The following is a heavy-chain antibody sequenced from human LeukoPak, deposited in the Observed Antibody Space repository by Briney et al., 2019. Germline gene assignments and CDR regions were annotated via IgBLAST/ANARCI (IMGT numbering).Heavy chain of an antibody. J-gene: IGHJ6*02. V-gene: IGHV3-30*18. D-gene: IGHD4-17*01. Sequence: GGSLRLSCAASGFTFSNAWMSWVRQAPGKGLEWVAVISYDGSNKYYADSVKGRFTISRDNSKNTLYLQMNSLRAEDTAVYYCAKDDDYGDYYYYYGMDVWGQGTTVTVSS. CDR2: ISYDGSNK. CDR3: AKDDDYGDYYYYYGMDV. CDR1: GFTFSNAW.